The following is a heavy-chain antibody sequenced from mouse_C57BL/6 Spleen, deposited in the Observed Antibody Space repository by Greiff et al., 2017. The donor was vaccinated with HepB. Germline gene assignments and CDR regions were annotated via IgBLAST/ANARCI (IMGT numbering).Heavy chain of an antibody. D-gene: IGHD2-1*01. Sequence: QVQLQQSGAELVRPGASVTLSCKASGYTFTDYEMHWVKQTPVHGLEWIGAIDPETGGTAYNQKFKGKAILTADKSSSTAYMELRSLTSEDSAVYYCTRPRNYGYWGQGASVAVS. CDR1: GYTFTDYE. CDR3: TRPRNYGY. J-gene: IGHJ4*01. V-gene: IGHV1-15*01. CDR2: IDPETGGT.